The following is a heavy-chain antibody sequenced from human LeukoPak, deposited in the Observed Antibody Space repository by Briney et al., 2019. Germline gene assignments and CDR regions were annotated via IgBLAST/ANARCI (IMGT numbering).Heavy chain of an antibody. CDR1: GLSFSTFA. V-gene: IGHV3-23*01. D-gene: IGHD3-16*01. J-gene: IGHJ4*02. Sequence: PGGSLRLSCAASGLSFSTFAMSWVRQGPARGLEWVSSIRGNGKTFYADSVKGRFTLSSDSPRNTVYLQLNNLRVEDTAIYYCARASWVSSTDAVRWGQGTLVTVSS. CDR2: IRGNGKT. CDR3: ARASWVSSTDAVR.